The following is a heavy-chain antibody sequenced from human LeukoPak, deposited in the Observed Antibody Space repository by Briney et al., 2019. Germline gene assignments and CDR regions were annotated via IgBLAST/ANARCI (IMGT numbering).Heavy chain of an antibody. D-gene: IGHD5-18*01. Sequence: ASVKVSCKASGGTFSSYAISWVRQAPGQGLEWMGGIIPIFGTANYAQKFQGRVTITADESTRTAYMELSSLRSEDTAVYYCAGGWIRGSLDYWGQGTLVTVSS. J-gene: IGHJ4*02. CDR2: IIPIFGTA. CDR1: GGTFSSYA. CDR3: AGGWIRGSLDY. V-gene: IGHV1-69*13.